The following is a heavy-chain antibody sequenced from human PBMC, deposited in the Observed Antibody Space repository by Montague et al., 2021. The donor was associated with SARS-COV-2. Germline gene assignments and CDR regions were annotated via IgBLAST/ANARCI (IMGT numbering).Heavy chain of an antibody. Sequence: SETLSLTCTVSSGSISNYYWSWIRQPPGKGLEWIGFISHTESTDXNPSLESRVSIPIDTSKSQFSLRVRSVTAADTAVYYCAGSVQFAYGLDVWGQGTTVTISS. CDR2: ISHTEST. J-gene: IGHJ6*02. CDR3: AGSVQFAYGLDV. CDR1: SGSISNYY. V-gene: IGHV4-59*08. D-gene: IGHD3-16*01.